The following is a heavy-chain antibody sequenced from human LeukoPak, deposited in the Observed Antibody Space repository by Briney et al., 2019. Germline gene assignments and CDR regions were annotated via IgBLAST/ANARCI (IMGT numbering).Heavy chain of an antibody. J-gene: IGHJ4*02. CDR3: AKSLYDSSGYYFFDY. D-gene: IGHD3-22*01. Sequence: GRSLRLSCPASGFTFSSYAMRCVSHAAGKGLESVSSISTGGANTYYADSVKGRLPLSTDNSKSTLCLQMNCLRDEDPAVTYCAKSLYDSSGYYFFDYWGQGTLVTVSS. CDR1: GFTFSSYA. CDR2: ISTGGANT. V-gene: IGHV3-23*01.